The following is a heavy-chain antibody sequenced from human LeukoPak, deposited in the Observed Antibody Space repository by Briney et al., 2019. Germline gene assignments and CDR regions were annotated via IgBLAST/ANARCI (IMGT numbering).Heavy chain of an antibody. V-gene: IGHV7-4-1*02. D-gene: IGHD2-15*01. Sequence: ASVKVSCKASGYTFTGYYMHWVRQAPGQGLEWMGWINTNTGNPTYAQGFTGRFVFSLDTSVSTAYLQVSSLRDEDTDVYYCSSQKGCSGGSCYRGMMDVWGKGTTVTVSS. CDR3: SSQKGCSGGSCYRGMMDV. CDR2: INTNTGNP. J-gene: IGHJ6*04. CDR1: GYTFTGYY.